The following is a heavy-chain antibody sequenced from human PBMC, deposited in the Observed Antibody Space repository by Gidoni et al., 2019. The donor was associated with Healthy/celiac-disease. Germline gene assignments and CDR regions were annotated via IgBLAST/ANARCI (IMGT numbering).Heavy chain of an antibody. CDR3: ARDFSPTPSRRIAAAGRLDP. CDR1: GGSISSYY. V-gene: IGHV4-59*01. CDR2: IYYSGST. Sequence: QVQLQESGPGLVKPSETLSLTCTVSGGSISSYYWSWIRQPPGKGLEWIGYIYYSGSTNYNPSLKSRVTISVDTSKNQFSLKLSSVTAADTAVYYCARDFSPTPSRRIAAAGRLDPWGQGTLVTVSS. J-gene: IGHJ5*02. D-gene: IGHD6-13*01.